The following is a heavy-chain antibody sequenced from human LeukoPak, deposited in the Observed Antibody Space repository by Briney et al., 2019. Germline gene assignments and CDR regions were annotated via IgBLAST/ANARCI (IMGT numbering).Heavy chain of an antibody. CDR3: ARDGARQL. D-gene: IGHD1-1*01. Sequence: SETLSLTCTVFAGSISGYYWGWIRQPPGKGLEWIGYIYYSGSTNYNPSLESRVTISIDTSKNQFSLKLSSVTAADTAVYYCARDGARQLWGQGTPVTVSS. J-gene: IGHJ4*02. V-gene: IGHV4-59*01. CDR2: IYYSGST. CDR1: AGSISGYY.